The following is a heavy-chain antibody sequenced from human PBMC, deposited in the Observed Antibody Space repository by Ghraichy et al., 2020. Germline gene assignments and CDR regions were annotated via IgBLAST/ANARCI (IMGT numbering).Heavy chain of an antibody. V-gene: IGHV4-34*01. CDR2: INHSGST. CDR3: ARGCSSGCGY. D-gene: IGHD6-19*01. J-gene: IGHJ4*02. Sequence: SQTLSLTCAVYGGSFSGYYWSWIRQPPGKGLEWIGEINHSGSTNYNPSLKSRVTISVDTSKNQFSLKLSSVTAADTAVYYCARGCSSGCGYWGQGTLVTVSS. CDR1: GGSFSGYY.